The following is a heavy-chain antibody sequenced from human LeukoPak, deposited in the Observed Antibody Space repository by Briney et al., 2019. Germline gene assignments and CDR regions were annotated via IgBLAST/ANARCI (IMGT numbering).Heavy chain of an antibody. CDR2: IKQDGSEK. V-gene: IGHV3-7*01. D-gene: IGHD2-8*01. CDR1: GSTFSSYW. CDR3: ARLRKGYCTNGVCYYTFFDY. Sequence: GSLRLSCAASGSTFSSYWMSWVRQAPGKGLEWVANIKQDGSEKYYVDSVKGRFTISRDNAKNSLYLQMNSLRAEDTAVYYCARLRKGYCTNGVCYYTFFDYWGQGTLVTVSS. J-gene: IGHJ4*02.